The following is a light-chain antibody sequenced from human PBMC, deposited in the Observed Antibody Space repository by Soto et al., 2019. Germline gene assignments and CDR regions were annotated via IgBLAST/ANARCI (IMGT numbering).Light chain of an antibody. V-gene: IGKV1-5*01. CDR2: GAS. CDR1: QTVSTW. Sequence: DIQMTQSPSTLSASVGDRVCTTCRASQTVSTWLAWYQQKPGTAPRLLIYGASSLNSGVSSRFSGSGSGTEFTLSISSLQPDDFATYYCQQFFNYPWTFGQGTKVDI. CDR3: QQFFNYPWT. J-gene: IGKJ1*01.